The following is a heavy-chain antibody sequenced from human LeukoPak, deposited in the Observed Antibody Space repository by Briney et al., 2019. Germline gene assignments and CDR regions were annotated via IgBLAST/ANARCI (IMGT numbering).Heavy chain of an antibody. Sequence: SETLSLTCTVSGCSISGSSYYWGWIRQPPGKGLEWIGSIYYNGNTYYNPSLKSRVTISVDTSKNQFSLKLSSVTAADTAVYYCARPQGSSWYVAFDIWGQGTMVTVSS. J-gene: IGHJ3*02. D-gene: IGHD6-13*01. CDR2: IYYNGNT. CDR1: GCSISGSSYY. V-gene: IGHV4-39*01. CDR3: ARPQGSSWYVAFDI.